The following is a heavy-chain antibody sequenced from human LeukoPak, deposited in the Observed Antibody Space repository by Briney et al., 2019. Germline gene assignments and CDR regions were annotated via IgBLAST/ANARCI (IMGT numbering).Heavy chain of an antibody. CDR3: ARAPEGTMVRGVTNWFDP. CDR2: INHSGST. CDR1: GGSFSGYY. J-gene: IGHJ5*02. D-gene: IGHD3-10*01. Sequence: PSETLSLTCAVCGGSFSGYYWSWIRQPPGKGLEWIGEINHSGSTNYNPSLKSRVTISVDTSKNQFSLKLSSVTAADTAVYYCARAPEGTMVRGVTNWFDPWGQGTLVTVSS. V-gene: IGHV4-34*01.